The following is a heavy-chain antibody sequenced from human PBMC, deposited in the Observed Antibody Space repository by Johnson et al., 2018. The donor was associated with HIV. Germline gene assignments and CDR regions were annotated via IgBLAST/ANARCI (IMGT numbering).Heavy chain of an antibody. V-gene: IGHV3-30*14. CDR1: GFTFSSYA. CDR2: ISYDGSNK. D-gene: IGHD2-15*01. Sequence: QVQLVESGGGVVQPGRSLRLSCAASGFTFSSYAMHWVRQAPGKGLEWVAVISYDGSNKYYADSVKGRFTISRDNSKNTVYLEMTSLRTEDTAVYYCARAAGVNVVVEDFDLWGQGTMVTVSS. J-gene: IGHJ3*01. CDR3: ARAAGVNVVVEDFDL.